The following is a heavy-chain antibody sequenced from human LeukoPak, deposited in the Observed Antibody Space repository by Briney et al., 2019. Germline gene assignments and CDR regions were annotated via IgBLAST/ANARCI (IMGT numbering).Heavy chain of an antibody. D-gene: IGHD6-6*01. J-gene: IGHJ4*02. CDR1: GYTFTGYY. V-gene: IGHV1-2*02. CDR2: INPNSGGT. Sequence: ASVKVSCKASGYTFTGYYMHWVRQAPGQGLEGMGLINPNSGGTNYAQKFQGRVTMARDTSISTAYMELSRLRSDDTAVYYCAKDPGDQGIAARPNDYWGQGTLVTVSS. CDR3: AKDPGDQGIAARPNDY.